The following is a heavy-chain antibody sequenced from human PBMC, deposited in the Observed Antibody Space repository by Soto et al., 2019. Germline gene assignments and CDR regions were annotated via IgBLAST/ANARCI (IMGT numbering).Heavy chain of an antibody. CDR3: ARGGSITIFGVVITRYFDY. D-gene: IGHD3-3*01. Sequence: ASVKVSCKASGYTFTSYYMHWVRQAPGQGLEWMGIINPSGGSTSYAQKFQGRVTMTRDTSTSTVYMELSSLRSEDTAVYYCARGGSITIFGVVITRYFDYWGQGTLVTVS. CDR1: GYTFTSYY. J-gene: IGHJ4*02. CDR2: INPSGGST. V-gene: IGHV1-46*03.